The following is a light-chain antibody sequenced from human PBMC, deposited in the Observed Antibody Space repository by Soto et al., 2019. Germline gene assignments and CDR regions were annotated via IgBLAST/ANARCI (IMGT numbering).Light chain of an antibody. CDR1: QSVSSN. J-gene: IGKJ5*01. Sequence: EIVLTQSPATLSVSPGERATLSCRASQSVSSNLAWYQQKPGQAPRLLIYAASTRATGIPARFSGSGSGTEFTLTISSLQSEDYAVYYCQQYNNWPSITFGKGPRLEIK. V-gene: IGKV3-15*01. CDR3: QQYNNWPSIT. CDR2: AAS.